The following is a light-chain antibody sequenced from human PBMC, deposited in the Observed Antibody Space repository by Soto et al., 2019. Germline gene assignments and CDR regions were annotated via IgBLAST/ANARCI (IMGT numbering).Light chain of an antibody. CDR3: NSYTSSSTFV. J-gene: IGLJ1*01. CDR2: EVS. V-gene: IGLV2-14*01. Sequence: QSALTQPASVSGSPGQSITISCTGTSSDVGGYNYVSWYQHHPGKAPELMMYEVSNRPSGVSNRFSGSRSGNTASLTISGLQSEDEAEYYCNSYTSSSTFVLGTGTKLTVL. CDR1: SSDVGGYNY.